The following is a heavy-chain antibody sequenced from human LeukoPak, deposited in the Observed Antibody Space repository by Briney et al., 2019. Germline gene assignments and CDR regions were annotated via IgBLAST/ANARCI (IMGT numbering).Heavy chain of an antibody. CDR1: GYTFTSYY. D-gene: IGHD4-11*01. CDR3: ARPRGRDYSNYGGLDY. CDR2: INPSGGST. V-gene: IGHV1-46*01. J-gene: IGHJ4*02. Sequence: ASVKVSCKASGYTFTSYYMHWVRQAPGRGLEWMGIINPSGGSTTYAQKFQGRVIMTRDTSTGTVYMELYSLRSDDTAVYYCARPRGRDYSNYGGLDYWGQGTLVTVSS.